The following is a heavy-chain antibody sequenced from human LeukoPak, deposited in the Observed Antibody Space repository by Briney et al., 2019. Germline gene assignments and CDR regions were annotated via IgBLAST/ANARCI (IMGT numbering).Heavy chain of an antibody. Sequence: GGSLRLSCAVYGVTVSSNHMIWVRQAPGKGLEGVSAIYSGGGTCDGESLKGRFPISRDISKNTLYLQMNSLRAEDTAVNYCARDLPPGSSGWYLGYWGQGTLVTVSS. CDR1: GVTVSSNH. J-gene: IGHJ4*02. D-gene: IGHD6-19*01. V-gene: IGHV3-66*01. CDR2: IYSGGGT. CDR3: ARDLPPGSSGWYLGY.